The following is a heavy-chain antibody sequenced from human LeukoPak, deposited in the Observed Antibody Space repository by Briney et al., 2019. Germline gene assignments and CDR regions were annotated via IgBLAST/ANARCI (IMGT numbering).Heavy chain of an antibody. V-gene: IGHV1-69*04. CDR1: GGTFSSYA. CDR3: ARGFWAVNYYGMDV. J-gene: IGHJ6*02. Sequence: ASVKVSCKASGGTFSSYAISWVRQAPGQGLEWMGRIIPILGIANYAQKFQGRVTITADKSTSTAYMELSSLRSEDTAVYYCARGFWAVNYYGMDVWGQGTTVTVSS. CDR2: IIPILGIA. D-gene: IGHD3-16*01.